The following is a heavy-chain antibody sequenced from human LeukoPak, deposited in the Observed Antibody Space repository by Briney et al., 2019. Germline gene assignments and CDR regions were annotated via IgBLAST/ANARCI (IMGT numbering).Heavy chain of an antibody. V-gene: IGHV3-23*01. CDR1: GFTFSSYA. CDR3: AKSPYGLGSYAIAGDY. J-gene: IGHJ4*02. Sequence: GGSLRLSCAASGFTFSSYAMSWVRQAPMQALEWVSAISGSGSSTYSADSVKGRFTISRDNSKNTVYLQMDTLRAEDTAVYYCAKSPYGLGSYAIAGDYWGQGTLVTVSS. D-gene: IGHD3-10*01. CDR2: ISGSGSST.